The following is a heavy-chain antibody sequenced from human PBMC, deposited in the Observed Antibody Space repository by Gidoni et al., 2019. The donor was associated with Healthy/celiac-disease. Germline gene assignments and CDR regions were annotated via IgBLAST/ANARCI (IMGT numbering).Heavy chain of an antibody. CDR1: GGPFSSYT. D-gene: IGHD3-22*01. V-gene: IGHV1-69*02. J-gene: IGHJ5*02. CDR2: ITPILGIA. Sequence: QVQLVQSGAEVKKPGSSVKVYCKASGGPFSSYTISWVRQAPGQGLEWMGRITPILGIADYAQKFQGRVTITADKSTSSAYMELSSLRSEDTAVYYCARSSFPFNYYDSSGSWFDPWGQGTLVTVSS. CDR3: ARSSFPFNYYDSSGSWFDP.